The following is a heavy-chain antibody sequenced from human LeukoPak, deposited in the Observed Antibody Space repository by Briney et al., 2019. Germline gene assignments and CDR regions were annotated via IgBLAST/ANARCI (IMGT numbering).Heavy chain of an antibody. J-gene: IGHJ4*02. CDR3: ARAAGRGYSGYDLDY. D-gene: IGHD5-12*01. CDR1: GYTFTSYD. V-gene: IGHV1-8*01. Sequence: ASVKVSCKASGYTFTSYDINWVRQATGQGPEWMGWMNPSGGQTNYAQSLQGRVTMTRNTSTSTAYMDLSSLRSEDTAVYYCARAAGRGYSGYDLDYWGQGTLVTVSS. CDR2: MNPSGGQT.